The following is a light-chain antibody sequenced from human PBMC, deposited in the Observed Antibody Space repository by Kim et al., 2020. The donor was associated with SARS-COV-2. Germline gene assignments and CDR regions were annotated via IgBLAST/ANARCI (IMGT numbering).Light chain of an antibody. CDR1: SSNIGARYD. J-gene: IGLJ3*02. CDR3: QSYDSSLRGLV. Sequence: GVTIACTGNSSNIGARYDVQWSPQHPGTAPKLLTHANTNRPSGFPDRFSGSKSGTSASLAITGLQAEDEADYYCQSYDSSLRGLVFGGGTQLTVL. CDR2: ANT. V-gene: IGLV1-40*01.